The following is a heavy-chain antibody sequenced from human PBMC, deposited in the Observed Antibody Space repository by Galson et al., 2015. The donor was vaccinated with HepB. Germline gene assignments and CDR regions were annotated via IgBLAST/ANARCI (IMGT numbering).Heavy chain of an antibody. D-gene: IGHD4/OR15-4a*01. Sequence: SVKASCKASGYTFTTNGISWVRQAPGQGLEWMGWISANSGNTKYAQNLQGRVTLTRDTSTSTAYLDLRSLRSDDTAAYYCARDRDYRFDDWGQGTLVTVSS. CDR2: ISANSGNT. CDR1: GYTFTTNG. V-gene: IGHV1-18*04. J-gene: IGHJ4*02. CDR3: ARDRDYRFDD.